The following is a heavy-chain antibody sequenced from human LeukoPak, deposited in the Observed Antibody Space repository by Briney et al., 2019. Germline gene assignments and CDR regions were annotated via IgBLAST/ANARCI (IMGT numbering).Heavy chain of an antibody. CDR3: ARGEQRRRNDILTGYRLGY. J-gene: IGHJ4*02. CDR2: MHPNSGNT. D-gene: IGHD3-9*01. Sequence: ASVKVSCKASGYTFTSYDINWVRQATGQGLEWMGRMHPNSGNTGFAQKFQGRVTMTRNTSISTAYMELSSLRSEDTAVYYCARGEQRRRNDILTGYRLGYWGQGTLVTVSS. V-gene: IGHV1-8*01. CDR1: GYTFTSYD.